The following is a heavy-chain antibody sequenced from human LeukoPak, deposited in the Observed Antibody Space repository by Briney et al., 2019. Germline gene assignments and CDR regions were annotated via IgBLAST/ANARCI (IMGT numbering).Heavy chain of an antibody. Sequence: SETLSLTCTVSGDSINNYYWNWIRQSAGKGLEWIGRFYTGGSTDYNPSLKSRVTMSEDTSKNQFSLRLTSLTAADTAVYYCARSVTWNDARFDPWGQGTLVTVSS. CDR2: FYTGGST. V-gene: IGHV4-4*07. J-gene: IGHJ5*02. CDR3: ARSVTWNDARFDP. CDR1: GDSINNYY. D-gene: IGHD1-1*01.